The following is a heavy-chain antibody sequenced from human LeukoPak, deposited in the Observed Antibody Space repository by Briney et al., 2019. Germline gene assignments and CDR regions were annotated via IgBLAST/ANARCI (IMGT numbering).Heavy chain of an antibody. J-gene: IGHJ4*02. CDR3: ARGGDPTD. Sequence: SETLSLTCAVYGGSLSGYYWSWIRQPPGKGLEWIGEINHSGSTNYNPSLKSRVTISVDTSKNQFSLKLSSVTAADTAVYYCARGGDPTDWGQGTLVTVSS. D-gene: IGHD3-16*01. CDR2: INHSGST. V-gene: IGHV4-34*01. CDR1: GGSLSGYY.